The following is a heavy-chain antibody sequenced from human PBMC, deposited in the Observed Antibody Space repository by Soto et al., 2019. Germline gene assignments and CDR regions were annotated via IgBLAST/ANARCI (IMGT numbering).Heavy chain of an antibody. Sequence: SETLSLSCAVYGGSFSGYYWSWIRQPPGKGLEWIGEINHSGSTNYNPSLKSRVTISVDTSKNQFSLKLSSVTAADTAVYYCARSVGAMIVVDLTRPWGFDPWGQGTLVTVS. D-gene: IGHD3-22*01. V-gene: IGHV4-34*01. CDR3: ARSVGAMIVVDLTRPWGFDP. CDR2: INHSGST. CDR1: GGSFSGYY. J-gene: IGHJ5*02.